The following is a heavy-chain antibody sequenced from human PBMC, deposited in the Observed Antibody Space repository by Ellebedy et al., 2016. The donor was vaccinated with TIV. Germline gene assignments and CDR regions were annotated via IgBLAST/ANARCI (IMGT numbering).Heavy chain of an antibody. Sequence: GESLKISXAASGFTFSNHWMTWVRQAPGKGLEWVASIKQDGSEKYFVDSVKGRFTISRDNAKNSLYLQMNSLRAEDTAVYYCAKDGSDSSSSYWGQGTLVTVSS. CDR3: AKDGSDSSSSY. V-gene: IGHV3-7*03. J-gene: IGHJ4*02. D-gene: IGHD6-6*01. CDR2: IKQDGSEK. CDR1: GFTFSNHW.